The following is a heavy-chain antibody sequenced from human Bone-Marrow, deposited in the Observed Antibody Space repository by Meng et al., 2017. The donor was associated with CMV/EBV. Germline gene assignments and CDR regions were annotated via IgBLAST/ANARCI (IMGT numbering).Heavy chain of an antibody. J-gene: IGHJ6*02. CDR1: GGSISSYY. V-gene: IGHV4-59*01. CDR3: ARSGGYDFWSGYPQRWDGMDV. CDR2: IYYSGST. D-gene: IGHD3-3*01. Sequence: ESLKISCTVSGGSISSYYWSWIRQPPGKGLEWIGYIYYSGSTNYNPSLKSRVTISVDTSKNQFSLKLSSVTAADTAVYYCARSGGYDFWSGYPQRWDGMDVWGQGTTVTVSS.